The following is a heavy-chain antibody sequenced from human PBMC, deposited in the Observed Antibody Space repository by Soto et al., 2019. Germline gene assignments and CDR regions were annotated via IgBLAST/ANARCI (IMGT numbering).Heavy chain of an antibody. Sequence: EVQLVESGGGLVQPGGSLRLSCAASGFSISDCSMNWVRRAPGKGLEWISYISTNNDAINYADSVKGRFTISRDNAKNSLYLQMNSLRAEDTALYYCASVLGSRRSGSYPSYWGQGTLVTVSS. CDR2: ISTNNDAI. J-gene: IGHJ4*02. D-gene: IGHD3-10*01. CDR3: ASVLGSRRSGSYPSY. CDR1: GFSISDCS. V-gene: IGHV3-48*01.